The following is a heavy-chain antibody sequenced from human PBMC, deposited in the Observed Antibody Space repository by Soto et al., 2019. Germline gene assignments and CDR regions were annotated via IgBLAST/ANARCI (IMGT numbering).Heavy chain of an antibody. D-gene: IGHD6-13*01. CDR3: AKDPYSSSSSSHY. CDR1: GFTFSSSA. V-gene: IGHV3-30*18. J-gene: IGHJ4*02. CDR2: LSYDGSNK. Sequence: VQLVESGGGVVQPGRSLRLSCAASGFTFSSSAMHWVRQAPGKGLEWVAVLSYDGSNKYYADSVKGRFTISRDNSKNTLDLQMNSLRTEDTAGYYGAKDPYSSSSSSHYWGQGTLVTVSS.